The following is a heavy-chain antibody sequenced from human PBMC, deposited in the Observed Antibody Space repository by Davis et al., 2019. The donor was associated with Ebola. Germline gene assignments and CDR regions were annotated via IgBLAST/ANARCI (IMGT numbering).Heavy chain of an antibody. D-gene: IGHD3-22*01. V-gene: IGHV3-23*01. CDR3: ARAPHQYYYDSSGYYTANWFDP. CDR1: GFTFSSYA. Sequence: GESLKISCAASGFTFSSYALSWVRQLPGKGLDWVSSISDSGSSTYYADSVKGRFTISRDNAKNSLYLQMNSLRAEDTAVYYCARAPHQYYYDSSGYYTANWFDPWGQGTLVTVSS. CDR2: ISDSGSST. J-gene: IGHJ5*02.